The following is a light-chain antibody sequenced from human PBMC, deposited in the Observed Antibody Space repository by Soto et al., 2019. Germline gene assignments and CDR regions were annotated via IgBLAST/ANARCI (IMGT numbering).Light chain of an antibody. J-gene: IGLJ2*01. CDR3: QVWDSSSDHVV. CDR2: YDS. CDR1: NIGSKS. V-gene: IGLV3-21*04. Sequence: SYELTQPPSVSVAPVKTARITCGGNNIGSKSEHWYQQKPGQAPVLVIYYDSDRPSGIPERFSGSNSGNTATLTISRVEAGDEADYYCQVWDSSSDHVVFGGGTKLTVL.